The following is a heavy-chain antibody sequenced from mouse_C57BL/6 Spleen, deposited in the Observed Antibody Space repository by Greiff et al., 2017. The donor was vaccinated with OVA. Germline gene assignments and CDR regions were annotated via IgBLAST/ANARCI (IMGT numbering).Heavy chain of an antibody. CDR2: ISYDGSN. D-gene: IGHD1-1*01. CDR3: ARVGIDDY. V-gene: IGHV3-6*01. J-gene: IGHJ2*01. Sequence: EVKLLESGPGLVKPSQSLSLTCSVTGYSITSGYYWNWIRQFPGNKLEWMGYISYDGSNNYNPSLKNRIAITRDTSKNQFFLKLNSVTTEDTATYYCARVGIDDYWGQGTTLTVSS. CDR1: GYSITSGYY.